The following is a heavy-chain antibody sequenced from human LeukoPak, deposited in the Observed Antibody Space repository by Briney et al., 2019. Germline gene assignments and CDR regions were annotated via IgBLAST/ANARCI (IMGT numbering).Heavy chain of an antibody. CDR2: INPNSGGT. V-gene: IGHV1-2*02. Sequence: ASVKVSCXASGYTFTGYYMHWVRQAPGQGLAWMGWINPNSGGTNYAQKFQGRVTMTRDTSISTAYMELSRLRSDDTAVYYCARDSLLRFLDYWGQGTLVTVSS. CDR1: GYTFTGYY. D-gene: IGHD3-3*01. CDR3: ARDSLLRFLDY. J-gene: IGHJ4*02.